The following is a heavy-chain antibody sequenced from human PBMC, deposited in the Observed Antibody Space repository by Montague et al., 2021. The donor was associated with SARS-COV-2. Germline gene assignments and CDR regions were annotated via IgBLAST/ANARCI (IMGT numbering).Heavy chain of an antibody. CDR3: ARTSKLRESSSGNYYYHAMDV. CDR1: GGSISSSTYY. Sequence: SETLSLTCNVSGGSISSSTYYWGWIRQPPGKGLEWIGNLYNGGTTYYSPSLKSRVTISVDTSKNHFSLNMAPVTAADTAVYYCARTSKLRESSSGNYYYHAMDVWGQGTTVTVSS. D-gene: IGHD3-16*01. J-gene: IGHJ6*02. CDR2: LYNGGTT. V-gene: IGHV4-39*02.